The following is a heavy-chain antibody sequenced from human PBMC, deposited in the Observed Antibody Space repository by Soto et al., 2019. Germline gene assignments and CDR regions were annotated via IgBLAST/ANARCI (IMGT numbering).Heavy chain of an antibody. Sequence: ASVKVSCKASGYTFTSYGISWVRQAPGQGLEWMGWISAYNGNTNYAQKLQGRVTMTTDTSTSTAYMELRSLRSDDTAVYYCARGNYDFWSNYYYYGMDVWGQGTTVTV. V-gene: IGHV1-18*04. D-gene: IGHD3-3*01. CDR2: ISAYNGNT. CDR3: ARGNYDFWSNYYYYGMDV. CDR1: GYTFTSYG. J-gene: IGHJ6*02.